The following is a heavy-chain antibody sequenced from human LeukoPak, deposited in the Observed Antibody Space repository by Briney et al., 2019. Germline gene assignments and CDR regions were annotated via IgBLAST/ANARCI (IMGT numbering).Heavy chain of an antibody. CDR2: IYPGDSDT. CDR3: ASNERCSSTSCYAFDY. J-gene: IGHJ4*02. D-gene: IGHD2-2*01. Sequence: GESLKISCMGSGYSFTSYWIGWGRQMPGKGLEWMGIIYPGDSDTRYSPSFQGQVTISADKSISTAYLQWSSLKASDTAMYYCASNERCSSTSCYAFDYWGQGTLVTVSS. CDR1: GYSFTSYW. V-gene: IGHV5-51*01.